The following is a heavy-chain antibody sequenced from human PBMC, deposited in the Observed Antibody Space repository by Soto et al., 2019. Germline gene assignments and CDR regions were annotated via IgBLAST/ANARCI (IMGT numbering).Heavy chain of an antibody. J-gene: IGHJ6*03. CDR3: ARHVASSDYDFWSGPAHYYYYYMDV. Sequence: SETLSLTCTVSGGYISVSGCSITYEYWSWIRQSPGKGLEWIGYIYYSGSTNYNPSLKSRVTISVDTSKNQFSLQLSSVTAADTAVYYCARHVASSDYDFWSGPAHYYYYYMDVWGKGTTVTVSS. CDR2: IYYSGST. CDR1: GGYISVSGCSITYEY. V-gene: IGHV4-59*08. D-gene: IGHD3-3*01.